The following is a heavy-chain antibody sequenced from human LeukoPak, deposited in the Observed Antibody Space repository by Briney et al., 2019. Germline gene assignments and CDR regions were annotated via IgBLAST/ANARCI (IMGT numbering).Heavy chain of an antibody. Sequence: TVKVSCKASGGTFSSYAISWVRQAPGQGLEWMGGIIPIFGTVNYAQKFQGRVTITADESTSTAYMELSSLRSEDTAVYYCARDQGTVLLWFGYYMDVWGKGTTVTVSS. CDR2: IIPIFGTV. CDR1: GGTFSSYA. J-gene: IGHJ6*03. CDR3: ARDQGTVLLWFGYYMDV. V-gene: IGHV1-69*13. D-gene: IGHD3-10*01.